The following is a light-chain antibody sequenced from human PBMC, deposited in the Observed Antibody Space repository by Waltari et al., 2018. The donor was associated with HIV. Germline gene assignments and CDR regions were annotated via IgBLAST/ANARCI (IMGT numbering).Light chain of an antibody. CDR3: EHYGGVPRT. J-gene: IGKJ1*01. CDR2: DAS. CDR1: HSVSGNY. Sequence: EIVLTQSPATLSLSPGERATLSCGASHSVSGNYLAWYQQRPGLAPRLLISDASPRAAGIPDRLRGSGSGTDLPLHISRLEPGDFAVYYCEHYGGVPRTFGQGTKVEVK. V-gene: IGKV3D-20*01.